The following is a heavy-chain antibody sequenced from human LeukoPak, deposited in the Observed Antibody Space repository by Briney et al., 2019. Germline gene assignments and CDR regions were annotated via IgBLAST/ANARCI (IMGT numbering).Heavy chain of an antibody. CDR1: GFTFSSYA. CDR3: AKDGGYYYGSGSYFWFDP. J-gene: IGHJ5*02. V-gene: IGHV3-23*01. CDR2: ISGSGRST. D-gene: IGHD3-10*01. Sequence: PGGSLRLSCSASGFTFSSYAMSWVRQAPGKGLEWVSAISGSGRSTYYADSVKGRFTISRDNSKNTLYLQMNSLGAEDTAIYYCAKDGGYYYGSGSYFWFDPWGQGTLVTVSS.